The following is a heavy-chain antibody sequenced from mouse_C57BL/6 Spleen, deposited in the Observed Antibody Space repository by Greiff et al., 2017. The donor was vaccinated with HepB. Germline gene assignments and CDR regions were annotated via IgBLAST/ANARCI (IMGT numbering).Heavy chain of an antibody. J-gene: IGHJ2*01. CDR1: GYTFTDYY. D-gene: IGHD1-1*01. CDR3: ASWNSYGSSPFDD. CDR2: INPNNGGT. V-gene: IGHV1-26*01. Sequence: VQLQQSGPELVKPGASVKISCKASGYTFTDYYMNWVKQSHGKSLEWIGDINPNNGGTSYNQKFKGKATLTVDKSYSTAYMELRSLTSEDSAVYYCASWNSYGSSPFDDWGQGTTVTVSS.